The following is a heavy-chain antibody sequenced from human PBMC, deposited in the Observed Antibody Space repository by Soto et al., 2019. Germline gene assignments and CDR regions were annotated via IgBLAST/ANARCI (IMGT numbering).Heavy chain of an antibody. CDR2: IYYSGST. D-gene: IGHD6-6*01. Sequence: QVQLQESGPGLVKHSQTLSLTCTVSGGSISSGGYYWSWIRQHPGKGLEWIGYIYYSGSTYYNPSLKSRVTISVDTSKKQFSLKLSSVTAAGTAVYYCARSDLAARRFDYWGQGPLVTVSS. CDR1: GGSISSGGYY. J-gene: IGHJ4*02. CDR3: ARSDLAARRFDY. V-gene: IGHV4-31*03.